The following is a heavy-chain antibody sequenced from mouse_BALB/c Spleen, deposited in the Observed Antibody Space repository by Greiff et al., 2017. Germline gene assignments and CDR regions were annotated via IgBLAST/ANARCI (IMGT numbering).Heavy chain of an antibody. CDR2: ISSGSSTI. Sequence: EVQGVESGGGLVQPGGSRKLSCAASGFTFSSFGMHWVRQAPEKGLEWVAYISSGSSTIYYADTVKGRFTISRDNPKNTLFLQMTSLRSEDTAMYYCARGGHYFDYWGQGTTLTVSS. J-gene: IGHJ2*01. V-gene: IGHV5-17*02. CDR3: ARGGHYFDY. CDR1: GFTFSSFG.